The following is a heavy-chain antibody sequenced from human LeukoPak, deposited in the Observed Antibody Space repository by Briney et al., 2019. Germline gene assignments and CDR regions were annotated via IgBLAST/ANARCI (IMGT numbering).Heavy chain of an antibody. CDR1: GGSISSGGYY. Sequence: PSETLSLTCTVSGGSISSGGYYWIWIRQHPGKDLVWIGYIYYSGSTYYNPSLKSRVTISVDTSNNQSALNLSSVTAADTVVYYCARGDAIFGVATIDYWGQGTLVRVS. V-gene: IGHV4-31*03. J-gene: IGHJ4*02. D-gene: IGHD3-3*01. CDR2: IYYSGST. CDR3: ARGDAIFGVATIDY.